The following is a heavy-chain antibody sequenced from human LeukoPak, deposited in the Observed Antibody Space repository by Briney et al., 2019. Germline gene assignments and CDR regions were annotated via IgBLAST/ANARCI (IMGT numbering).Heavy chain of an antibody. Sequence: PGGSLRLSCAASGFTFSSYWMHWVRQAPGKGLVWVSRIKTDGSNTNYADSVEGRFTISRDNSKNTLYLQMNSLRAEDTAVYYCAKGSDCSSTSCYEMDYWGQGTLVTVSS. CDR2: IKTDGSNT. V-gene: IGHV3-74*01. D-gene: IGHD2-2*01. J-gene: IGHJ4*02. CDR3: AKGSDCSSTSCYEMDY. CDR1: GFTFSSYW.